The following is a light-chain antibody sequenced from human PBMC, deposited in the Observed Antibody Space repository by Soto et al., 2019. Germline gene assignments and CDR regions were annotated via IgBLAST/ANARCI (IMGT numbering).Light chain of an antibody. J-gene: IGLJ2*01. V-gene: IGLV1-40*01. CDR3: QSYDRGLSGSV. Sequence: QSVLTQPPSVSGAPGQTVTISCTGSSSNIGAGYDVHWYLQLPGTAPKLLIYDNINRPSGVPDRISGSNSCTSASLAISGLQAEDEADYYCQSYDRGLSGSVFGGGTKLTVL. CDR2: DNI. CDR1: SSNIGAGYD.